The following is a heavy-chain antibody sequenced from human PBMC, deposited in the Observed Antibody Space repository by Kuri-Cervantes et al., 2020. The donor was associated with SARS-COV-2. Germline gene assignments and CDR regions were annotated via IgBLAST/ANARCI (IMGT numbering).Heavy chain of an antibody. V-gene: IGHV3-20*04. D-gene: IGHD2-21*02. Sequence: GESLKISCAASGFTFDDYGMSWVRQAPGKGLEWVSGINWNGGSTGYADSVKGRFTISRDNSENTLYLQMNSLRAEDTAVYYCAREVVTPYNWFDPWGQGTLVTDSS. CDR2: INWNGGST. CDR1: GFTFDDYG. CDR3: AREVVTPYNWFDP. J-gene: IGHJ5*02.